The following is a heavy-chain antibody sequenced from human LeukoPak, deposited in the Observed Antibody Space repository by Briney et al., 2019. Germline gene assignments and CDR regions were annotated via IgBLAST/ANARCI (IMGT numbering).Heavy chain of an antibody. CDR1: GFTFDDYG. CDR3: ARARVKLRYFDWLPAGY. J-gene: IGHJ4*02. D-gene: IGHD3-9*01. Sequence: GGSLRLSCAASGFTFDDYGMSWVRQAPGKGLEWVSGINWNGGSTGYADSVKGRFTISRDNAKNSLYLQMNSLRADDTALYYCARARVKLRYFDWLPAGYWGQGTLVTVSS. CDR2: INWNGGST. V-gene: IGHV3-20*04.